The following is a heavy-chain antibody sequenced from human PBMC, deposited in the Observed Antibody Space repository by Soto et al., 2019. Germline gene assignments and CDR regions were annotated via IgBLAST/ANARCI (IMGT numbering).Heavy chain of an antibody. Sequence: ASVKVSCKASGYTFTSYYLHWMRQAPGQGLEWMGIINPSGGSTTYAQKFQGRVTMTRDTSTSTVYMELSSLKSEDTAVYYCARGATLAARLGTTDFDYWGQGTLVTVSS. CDR1: GYTFTSYY. V-gene: IGHV1-46*01. CDR2: INPSGGST. J-gene: IGHJ4*02. D-gene: IGHD6-6*01. CDR3: ARGATLAARLGTTDFDY.